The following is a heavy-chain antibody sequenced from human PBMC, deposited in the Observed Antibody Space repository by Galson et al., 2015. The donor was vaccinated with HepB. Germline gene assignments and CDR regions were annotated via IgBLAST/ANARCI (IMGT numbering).Heavy chain of an antibody. J-gene: IGHJ5*02. Sequence: SLRLSCAASGFTFSDYYMSWIRQAPGKGLEWVSYISSSGSTIYYADSVKGRFTISRDNAKNSLYLQMNSLRAEDTAVYYCATEGGTSSSWYPSNWFDPWGQGTLVTVSS. V-gene: IGHV3-11*01. CDR2: ISSSGSTI. CDR1: GFTFSDYY. D-gene: IGHD6-13*01. CDR3: ATEGGTSSSWYPSNWFDP.